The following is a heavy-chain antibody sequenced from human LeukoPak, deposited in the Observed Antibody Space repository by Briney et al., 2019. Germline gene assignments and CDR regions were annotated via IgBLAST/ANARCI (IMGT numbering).Heavy chain of an antibody. CDR3: ASRGCSSTSCYERGHWFDP. D-gene: IGHD2-2*01. CDR1: GGSFSGYY. CDR2: INHSGST. Sequence: SETLSLTCAVYGGSFSGYYWSWIRQPPGKGLEWIGEINHSGSTNYNPSLKSRVTISVDTSKDQFSLKLSSVTAADTAVYYCASRGCSSTSCYERGHWFDPWGQGTLVTVSS. J-gene: IGHJ5*02. V-gene: IGHV4-34*01.